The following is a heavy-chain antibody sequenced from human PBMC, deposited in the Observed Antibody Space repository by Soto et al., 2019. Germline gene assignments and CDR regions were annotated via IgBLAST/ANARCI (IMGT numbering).Heavy chain of an antibody. CDR3: ARERGSRFLASVSYYYYGMDV. CDR2: IIPIFGTA. V-gene: IGHV1-69*06. Sequence: GDSVKVSCKASGGTFSSYAISWVRQAPGQGLEWMGGIIPIFGTANYAQKFQGRVTITADKSTSTAYMELSSLRSEDTAVYYCARERGSRFLASVSYYYYGMDVWGQGTTVTVSS. D-gene: IGHD3-3*01. J-gene: IGHJ6*02. CDR1: GGTFSSYA.